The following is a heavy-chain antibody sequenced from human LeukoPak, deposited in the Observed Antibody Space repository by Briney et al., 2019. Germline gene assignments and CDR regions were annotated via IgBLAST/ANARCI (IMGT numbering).Heavy chain of an antibody. Sequence: SETLSLTCTVSGGSISSYYWSWIRQPPGKGLEWIGYIYYSGSTNYNPSLKSRVTISVDTSKNQFSLKLSSVTAADTAVYYCASLSSGYYSDYWGQGTLVTVSS. CDR3: ASLSSGYYSDY. V-gene: IGHV4-59*08. CDR2: IYYSGST. J-gene: IGHJ4*02. CDR1: GGSISSYY. D-gene: IGHD3-22*01.